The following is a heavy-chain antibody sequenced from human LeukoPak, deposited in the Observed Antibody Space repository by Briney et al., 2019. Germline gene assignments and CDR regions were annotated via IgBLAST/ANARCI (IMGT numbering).Heavy chain of an antibody. CDR3: ARLRFDFWSGYTHPYFDY. V-gene: IGHV4-39*01. D-gene: IGHD3-3*01. CDR1: GGSISSSSYS. CDR2: IYYSGTT. J-gene: IGHJ4*02. Sequence: SETLSLTCTVSGGSISSSSYSWGWIRQPPGEGLEWIGSIYYSGTTYYNPSLKSRVTISVDTSKIQFSLKLSSVAATDTAVYFCARLRFDFWSGYTHPYFDYWGQGTLVTVSS.